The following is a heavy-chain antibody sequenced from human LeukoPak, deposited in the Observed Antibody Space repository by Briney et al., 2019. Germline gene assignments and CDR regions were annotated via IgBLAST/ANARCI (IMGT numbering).Heavy chain of an antibody. J-gene: IGHJ3*02. Sequence: GGSLRLSGAASGFTFSSYGMNWVRQAPGKGLEWVSSISSSSSYIYYADSVKGRFTISRDNAKNSLYLQMNSLRAEDTAVYYCARDFYTGGAFDIWGQGTMVTVSS. CDR2: ISSSSSYI. V-gene: IGHV3-21*01. CDR3: ARDFYTGGAFDI. D-gene: IGHD2-8*02. CDR1: GFTFSSYG.